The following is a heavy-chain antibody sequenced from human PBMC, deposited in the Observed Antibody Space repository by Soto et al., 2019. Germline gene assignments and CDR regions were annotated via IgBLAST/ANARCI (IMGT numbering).Heavy chain of an antibody. CDR1: GGSFSGYY. CDR2: INDSGST. J-gene: IGHJ6*03. V-gene: IGHV4-34*01. Sequence: QVQLQQWGAGLLKPSEILSLTCAVYGGSFSGYYWTWIRQSPGKGLEWIGEINDSGSTNYNPSLKSRVTISVDTSKKQASLKLNSVTAADTAVYSCARGLFLWFGELSLRADHYTYAAVWGKGTTVTVSS. CDR3: ARGLFLWFGELSLRADHYTYAAV. D-gene: IGHD3-10*01.